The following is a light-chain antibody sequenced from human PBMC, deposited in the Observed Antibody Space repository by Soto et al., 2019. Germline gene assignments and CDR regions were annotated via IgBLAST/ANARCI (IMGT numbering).Light chain of an antibody. CDR2: GAS. J-gene: IGKJ1*01. CDR1: QSVSSN. CDR3: QQSGT. V-gene: IGKV3-15*01. Sequence: EIVMTQSPATLSVSPGERVTLSCRASQSVSSNLAWYQQKPGQAPRLLIYGASTRATGIPARFSGSGSGTEFTLTISSLQSEDFAVYYCQQSGTFGQGTKVDIK.